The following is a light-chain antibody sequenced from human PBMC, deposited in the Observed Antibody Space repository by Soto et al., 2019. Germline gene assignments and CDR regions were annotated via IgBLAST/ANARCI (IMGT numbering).Light chain of an antibody. CDR3: QQYDSSPLT. V-gene: IGKV3-20*01. CDR2: GAS. Sequence: EIVLTQSPGTLSLSPGERATLSCRASQSVSSSYLAWYQQKPGQAPRLLIYGASSRATGIPDRFSGSGSGKDFTLTLSRLEPEDFAVYYCQQYDSSPLTFGGGTKVEIK. CDR1: QSVSSSY. J-gene: IGKJ4*01.